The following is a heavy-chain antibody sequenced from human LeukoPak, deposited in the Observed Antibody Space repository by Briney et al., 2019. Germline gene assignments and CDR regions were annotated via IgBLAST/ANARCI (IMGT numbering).Heavy chain of an antibody. Sequence: PGGSLRLSCAASGFTFSSYSMNWVRQAPGKGLEWVSSISSSSSYIYYADSVKGRFTISRDNARNSLYLQMSSLRAEDTAVYYCASGRWSGDYYVLESWGQGTLVTVSS. J-gene: IGHJ4*02. V-gene: IGHV3-21*01. D-gene: IGHD1-26*01. CDR2: ISSSSSYI. CDR3: ASGRWSGDYYVLES. CDR1: GFTFSSYS.